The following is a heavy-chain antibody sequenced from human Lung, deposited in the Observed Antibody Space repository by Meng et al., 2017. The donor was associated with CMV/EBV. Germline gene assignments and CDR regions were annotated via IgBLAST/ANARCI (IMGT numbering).Heavy chain of an antibody. CDR3: ARAGAAVTTHFDF. CDR1: GYTFGIFG. CDR2: ISAENGNT. D-gene: IGHD4-17*01. Sequence: QVQLVQSGAKLQKPGASVEVPCKASGYTFGIFGITWVRQAPGQGLEWVGWISAENGNTNYAQKFQGRVTLTTDTSTKTAYMDLRGLRSDDSAVYYCARAGAAVTTHFDFWGRGTLVTVSS. J-gene: IGHJ4*02. V-gene: IGHV1-18*01.